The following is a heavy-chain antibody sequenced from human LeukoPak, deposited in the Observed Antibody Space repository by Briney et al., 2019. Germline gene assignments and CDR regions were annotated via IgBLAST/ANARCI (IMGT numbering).Heavy chain of an antibody. V-gene: IGHV1-2*02. CDR1: GYTFTGYS. Sequence: GASLKVSCKASGYTFTGYSIHSVRQAPGQGLEWMGWINPNSGGTKYAQKFQGRVTMTRDTSITTAYMDMSRLTSDDTAVYYCARCWGLSVGVGLGTFDYWGQGTLVTVSS. D-gene: IGHD3-16*01. CDR2: INPNSGGT. CDR3: ARCWGLSVGVGLGTFDY. J-gene: IGHJ4*02.